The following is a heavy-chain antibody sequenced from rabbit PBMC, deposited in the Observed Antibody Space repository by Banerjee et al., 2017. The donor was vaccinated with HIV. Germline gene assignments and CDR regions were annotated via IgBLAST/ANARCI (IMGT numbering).Heavy chain of an antibody. CDR3: ARNDYGDYAYYFDL. D-gene: IGHD2-1*01. CDR2: IYADKGSP. J-gene: IGHJ4*01. Sequence: QQQLEESGGGLVKPGASLTLTCKASGFSFSGGYYMSWVRQAPGKGLEWIGIIYADKGSPDYASWVNGRFTISSDNAQNTVDLQMSSLTAADTATYFCARNDYGDYAYYFDLWGPGTLVTVS. CDR1: GFSFSGGYY. V-gene: IGHV1S43*01.